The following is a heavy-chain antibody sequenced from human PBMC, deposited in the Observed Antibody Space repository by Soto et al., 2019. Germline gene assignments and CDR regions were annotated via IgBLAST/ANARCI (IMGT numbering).Heavy chain of an antibody. Sequence: ASLKLSCKSSGYTFTGYYMHWVRQAPVQGRERMGCINPNGGGTNYAQKFQGRVTMTRDTSISTAYMELSRLRSDDTAVYYCARDSPPLGCSSTSCSYGMDVWGQGTTVTVSS. J-gene: IGHJ6*02. V-gene: IGHV1-2*02. D-gene: IGHD2-2*01. CDR2: INPNGGGT. CDR1: GYTFTGYY. CDR3: ARDSPPLGCSSTSCSYGMDV.